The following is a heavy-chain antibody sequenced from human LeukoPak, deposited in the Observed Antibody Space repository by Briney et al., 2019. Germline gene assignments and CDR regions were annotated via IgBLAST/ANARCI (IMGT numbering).Heavy chain of an antibody. CDR2: MHYNERT. V-gene: IGHV4-39*01. D-gene: IGHD3-9*01. Sequence: PSETLSLSCTVTGDSISSGSYHWGWIRQPPGKGLEWIGSMHYNERTYSSPSLKSRVTISVDTSKNQFSLNLSSVTAADTAVFYCASTYYDILTPSYYFDFWGRGTLVTVSS. J-gene: IGHJ4*02. CDR1: GDSISSGSYH. CDR3: ASTYYDILTPSYYFDF.